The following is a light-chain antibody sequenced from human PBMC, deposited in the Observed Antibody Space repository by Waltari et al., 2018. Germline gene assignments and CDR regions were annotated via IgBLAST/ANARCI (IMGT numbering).Light chain of an antibody. V-gene: IGLV2-14*01. CDR1: SRDLGDYNS. CDR3: NSYTTSSTMI. J-gene: IGLJ2*01. CDR2: EVN. Sequence: QSALTQPASVSGSPGQSITISCTGTSRDLGDYNSVSWYQQHPGKAPKLMIYEVNNRPSGVSNRFSGSKFGNTASLTISGLQAEDEADYYCNSYTTSSTMIFGGGTKLTVL.